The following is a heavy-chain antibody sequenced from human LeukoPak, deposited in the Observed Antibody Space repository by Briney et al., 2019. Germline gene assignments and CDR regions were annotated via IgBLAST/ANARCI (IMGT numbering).Heavy chain of an antibody. V-gene: IGHV3-23*01. CDR1: GITFSNYA. J-gene: IGHJ4*02. CDR2: IGYRGGSI. Sequence: GGSLRLSCAASGITFSNYAMSWVRQAPGKGLEWVSIIGYRGGSIYYAYSVKGRFTISRDNSKNTLYLQMNSLRAEDTAVYYCAKPPIVGATTAPFDYWGQGTLVTVSS. D-gene: IGHD1-26*01. CDR3: AKPPIVGATTAPFDY.